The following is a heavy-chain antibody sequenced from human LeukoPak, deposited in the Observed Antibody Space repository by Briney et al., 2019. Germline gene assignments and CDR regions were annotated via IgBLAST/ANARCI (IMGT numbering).Heavy chain of an antibody. Sequence: SETLSLTCTVSGGSISSSTYYWGWDRQPPGKGPEWIGSIWHSGTTYYNPSLKSRVTISVKTSKNQFSLKMTSVTAADTAVYYCARHTRVRDGYNFYCFDPWGQGTLVTVSS. V-gene: IGHV4-39*01. J-gene: IGHJ5*02. D-gene: IGHD5-24*01. CDR3: ARHTRVRDGYNFYCFDP. CDR2: IWHSGTT. CDR1: GGSISSSTYY.